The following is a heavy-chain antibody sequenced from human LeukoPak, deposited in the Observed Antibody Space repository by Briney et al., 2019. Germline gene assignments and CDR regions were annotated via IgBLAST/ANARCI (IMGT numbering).Heavy chain of an antibody. V-gene: IGHV3-30-3*01. J-gene: IGHJ4*02. CDR3: ARGLATVKGYLDY. D-gene: IGHD4-11*01. CDR1: GFTFSSYA. CDR2: ISYEGSNK. Sequence: GRSLRLSFAASGFTFSSYAIPWVRQAPGKGLEWVALISYEGSNKYDADSVNGRFTVSSDNSKNTLYLQLNSLRAEDTTVYYCARGLATVKGYLDYWGQASLVTVSS.